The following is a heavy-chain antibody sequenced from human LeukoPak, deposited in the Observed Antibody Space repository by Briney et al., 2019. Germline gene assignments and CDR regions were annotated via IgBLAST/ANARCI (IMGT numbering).Heavy chain of an antibody. CDR1: GYTFTSYD. J-gene: IGHJ4*02. V-gene: IGHV1-8*01. D-gene: IGHD6-6*01. Sequence: ASVKVSCKASGYTFTSYDINWVRQATGQGLEGMGWMNPNSGNTGYAQKFQGRVTMTRNTSLSTAYMELSSLRSEDTAVYYCATGGPLSYSSSQNWGQGTLVTVPS. CDR2: MNPNSGNT. CDR3: ATGGPLSYSSSQN.